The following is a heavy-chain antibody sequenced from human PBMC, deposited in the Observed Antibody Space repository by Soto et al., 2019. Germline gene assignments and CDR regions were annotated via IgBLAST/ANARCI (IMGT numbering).Heavy chain of an antibody. J-gene: IGHJ5*02. Sequence: SETLSLTCTVSGGSISSYYWSWIRQPAGKGMEWIGRIHTTESTNYNPSLKSRVTMSIDTSNNQFSLKLSSVTAADTAVYYCARAPRYSSSWYRGWFDPWGQGTLVTVSS. D-gene: IGHD6-13*01. V-gene: IGHV4-4*07. CDR2: IHTTEST. CDR1: GGSISSYY. CDR3: ARAPRYSSSWYRGWFDP.